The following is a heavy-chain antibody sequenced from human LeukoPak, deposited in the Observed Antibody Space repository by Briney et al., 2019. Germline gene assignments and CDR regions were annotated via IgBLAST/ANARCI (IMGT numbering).Heavy chain of an antibody. J-gene: IGHJ4*02. D-gene: IGHD1-26*01. CDR1: GGSISSYY. CDR2: IYYSGST. CDR3: ARVGGSYSGGRIFDY. V-gene: IGHV4-59*12. Sequence: SETLSLTCTVSGGSISSYYWSWIRQPPGKGLEWIGYIYYSGSTNYNPSLKSRVTISVDTSKNLFSLKLNSVTAADTAVYYCARVGGSYSGGRIFDYWGQGTLVTVSS.